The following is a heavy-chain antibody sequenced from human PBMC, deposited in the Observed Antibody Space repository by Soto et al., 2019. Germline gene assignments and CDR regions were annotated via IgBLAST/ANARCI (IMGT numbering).Heavy chain of an antibody. CDR3: AIPTPRYSSSWYYFDY. CDR1: GYTFTSYD. D-gene: IGHD6-13*01. Sequence: QVQLVQSGAEVKKPGASVKVSCKASGYTFTSYDINWVRQATGQGLEWMGWMNPNSGNTGYAQKFQGRVTMTRNTSISTAYMELSSLRSEDTAVYYCAIPTPRYSSSWYYFDYWGQGTLVTVSS. J-gene: IGHJ4*02. V-gene: IGHV1-8*01. CDR2: MNPNSGNT.